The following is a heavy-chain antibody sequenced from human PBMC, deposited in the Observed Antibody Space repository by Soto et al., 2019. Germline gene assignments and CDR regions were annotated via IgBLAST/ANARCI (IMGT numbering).Heavy chain of an antibody. Sequence: GGSLRLSCAASGFTFSNYAIHWVGQAPGKGLEWVTIISKDGNSKHYADSVKGRFTISRDNSKNTLFLQMNSLRAEDTAVYYCARDPQGSYCYIDYWGQGTPVTVSS. J-gene: IGHJ4*02. CDR3: ARDPQGSYCYIDY. D-gene: IGHD3-10*01. CDR2: ISKDGNSK. CDR1: GFTFSNYA. V-gene: IGHV3-30-3*01.